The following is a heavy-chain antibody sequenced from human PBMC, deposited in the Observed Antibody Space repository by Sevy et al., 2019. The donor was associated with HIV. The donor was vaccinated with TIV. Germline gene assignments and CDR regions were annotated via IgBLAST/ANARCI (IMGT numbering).Heavy chain of an antibody. J-gene: IGHJ4*02. D-gene: IGHD2-15*01. V-gene: IGHV1-46*03. CDR3: ARGDGTCRCFDY. Sequence: ASVKVSCKASGYTFTNYYIRWVRQAPGQGPEWMGVINPSGGSTYYAHKFQGRVTMTRDTSTRTVYMELSSLRSDDTAVYYCARGDGTCRCFDYWGQGTLVTVSS. CDR2: INPSGGST. CDR1: GYTFTNYY.